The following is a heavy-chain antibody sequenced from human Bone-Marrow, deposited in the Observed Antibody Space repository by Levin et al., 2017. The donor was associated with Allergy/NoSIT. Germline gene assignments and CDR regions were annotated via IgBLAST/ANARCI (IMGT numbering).Heavy chain of an antibody. CDR2: VFPDDSDT. V-gene: IGHV5-51*01. CDR1: GYSFFNHW. J-gene: IGHJ4*02. CDR3: VTTVTTLGLDY. Sequence: GESLKISCKASGYSFFNHWIGWVRQMPGKGLEWMGFVFPDDSDTRYSPSFQGQVTISADTSINTAYLRWSSLKASDTAMYFCVTTVTTLGLDYWGQGILVSVSS. D-gene: IGHD4-17*01.